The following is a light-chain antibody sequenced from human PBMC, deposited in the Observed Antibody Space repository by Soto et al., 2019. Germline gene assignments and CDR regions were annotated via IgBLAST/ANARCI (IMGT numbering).Light chain of an antibody. CDR2: GAS. CDR3: QQYGSSKT. Sequence: EIVLTQSPGTLSLSPGERATLSCRASQSVSSSYLAWYQQKPGQAPRLLIYGASSRATGIPDRFSGSGSGKDLTLTISRLEPEDFAVYYCQQYGSSKTFGQGTKLEIK. CDR1: QSVSSSY. J-gene: IGKJ2*01. V-gene: IGKV3-20*01.